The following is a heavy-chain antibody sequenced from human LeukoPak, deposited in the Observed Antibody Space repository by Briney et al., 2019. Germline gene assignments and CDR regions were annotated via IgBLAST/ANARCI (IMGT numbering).Heavy chain of an antibody. CDR2: ISGSGGST. D-gene: IGHD6-6*01. V-gene: IGHV3-23*01. CDR1: GFTFSSYA. J-gene: IGHJ4*02. Sequence: PGGSLRLSCAASGFTFSSYAMSWVRQAPGKGLEWVSAISGSGGSTYYADSVKGRFTISRDNSKNTLYLQMNSLRAGDTALYYCARDIGARRLDYWGQGTLVTVSS. CDR3: ARDIGARRLDY.